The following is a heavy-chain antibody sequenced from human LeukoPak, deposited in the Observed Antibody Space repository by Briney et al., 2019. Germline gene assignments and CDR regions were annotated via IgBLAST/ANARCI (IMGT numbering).Heavy chain of an antibody. CDR1: GGFISNYY. CDR3: AREHKDYDGDGYYYGY. J-gene: IGHJ4*02. D-gene: IGHD2-21*02. V-gene: IGHV4-4*07. Sequence: SETLSLTCTVSGGFISNYYWSWIRQPAGKGLEWIGRIYAGRNTDHNPSLKSRVTMSLDSSKNQFSLRLTSVTAADTAVYYCAREHKDYDGDGYYYGYWGQGTLVTVSS. CDR2: IYAGRNT.